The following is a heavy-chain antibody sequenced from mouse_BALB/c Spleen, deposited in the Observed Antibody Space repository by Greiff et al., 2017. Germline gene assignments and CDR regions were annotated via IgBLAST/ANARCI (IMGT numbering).Heavy chain of an antibody. D-gene: IGHD2-10*02. CDR3: AREYGRGYFDY. Sequence: QVQLQQSGAELARPGASVKLSCKASGYTFTDYYINWVKQRTGQGLEWIGEIYPGSGNTYYNEKFKGKATLTADKSSSTAYMQLSSLTSEDSAVYFCAREYGRGYFDYWGQGTTLTVSS. CDR2: IYPGSGNT. CDR1: GYTFTDYY. V-gene: IGHV1-77*01. J-gene: IGHJ2*01.